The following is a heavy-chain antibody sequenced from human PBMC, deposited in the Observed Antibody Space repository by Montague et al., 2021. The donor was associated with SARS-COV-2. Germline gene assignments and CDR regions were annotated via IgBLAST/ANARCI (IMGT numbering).Heavy chain of an antibody. CDR3: ARANWNDVFGFDL. CDR2: VFPGDSDT. Sequence: QSGAEVKKAGESLKISCKGSGYRFGTYWIGWVRQMPGKGLELMGTVFPGDSDTRYSPSFQGQVTMSGDKSISTAYLQWNSLKASDTAMYYCARANWNDVFGFDLWGQGTLVIVSS. CDR1: GYRFGTYW. D-gene: IGHD1-1*01. J-gene: IGHJ4*02. V-gene: IGHV5-51*01.